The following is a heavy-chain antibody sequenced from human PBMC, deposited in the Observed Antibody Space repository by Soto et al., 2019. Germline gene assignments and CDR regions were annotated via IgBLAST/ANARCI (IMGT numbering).Heavy chain of an antibody. CDR1: GYTLTELS. Sequence: ASVKVSFKVSGYTLTELSMHWVRHAPGKGLEWMGGFDPEDGETIYAQKFQGRVTMTEDTSTDTAYMELSSLRSEDTAVYYCATDILTGYPPQGYWGQGTLVTVSS. CDR3: ATDILTGYPPQGY. CDR2: FDPEDGET. V-gene: IGHV1-24*01. J-gene: IGHJ4*02. D-gene: IGHD3-9*01.